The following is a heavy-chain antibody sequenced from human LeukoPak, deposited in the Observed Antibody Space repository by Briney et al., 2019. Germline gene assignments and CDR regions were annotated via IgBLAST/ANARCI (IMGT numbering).Heavy chain of an antibody. D-gene: IGHD5-18*01. V-gene: IGHV3-53*01. Sequence: GGSLRLSCAASGFTVSSNYMSWVRQGPGKGLECVSVISNDGDTFYADSVKGRFTISRDNSKNTLYLQMNSLRADDTAVYYCGRDGRLIQLWFDPWGQGTLVTVSS. CDR1: GFTVSSNY. CDR2: ISNDGDT. CDR3: GRDGRLIQLWFDP. J-gene: IGHJ5*02.